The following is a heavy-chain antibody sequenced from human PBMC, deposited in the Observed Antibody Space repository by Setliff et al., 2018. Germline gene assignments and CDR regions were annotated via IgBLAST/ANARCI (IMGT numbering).Heavy chain of an antibody. D-gene: IGHD2-15*01. J-gene: IGHJ3*01. Sequence: GGSLRLSCAASGFTFSNCWVSWVRQAPGKGLEWVASIKPDGSEKYYVDSVKGRFTISRDNSMNTLYLQMHGLRAEDTAVYYCARYCSSGSCYYDAFDVWGQGTMVTVSS. CDR3: ARYCSSGSCYYDAFDV. V-gene: IGHV3-7*03. CDR1: GFTFSNCW. CDR2: IKPDGSEK.